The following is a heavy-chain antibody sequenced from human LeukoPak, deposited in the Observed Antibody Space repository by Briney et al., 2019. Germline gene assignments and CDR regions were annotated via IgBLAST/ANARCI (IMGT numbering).Heavy chain of an antibody. D-gene: IGHD4-17*01. CDR1: GGTFSSYA. J-gene: IGHJ3*02. Sequence: SVKVSCKASGGTFSSYAISWVRQAPGQGLEWMGGIIPIFGTANYAQKFQGRVTITADESTSTAYMELSSLRSEDTAVYYCARFHGDYDAFDIWGQGTMVTVSS. CDR3: ARFHGDYDAFDI. CDR2: IIPIFGTA. V-gene: IGHV1-69*13.